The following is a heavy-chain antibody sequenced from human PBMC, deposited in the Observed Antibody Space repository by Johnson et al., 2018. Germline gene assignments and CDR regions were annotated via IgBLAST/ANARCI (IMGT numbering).Heavy chain of an antibody. J-gene: IGHJ6*02. V-gene: IGHV4-59*01. Sequence: QVQLQESGPGLVKPSETLSLTCTVSGGSISSYYWRWIRQPPGQGLAWTGYIYSSGRTNYHHSLKRRVPLSVDTSKNQFSLKLSPVTAADTAGYYCARGGGADDYYGMEVWGQGTTVTVSS. CDR3: ARGGGADDYYGMEV. CDR1: GGSISSYY. CDR2: IYSSGRT. D-gene: IGHD1-26*01.